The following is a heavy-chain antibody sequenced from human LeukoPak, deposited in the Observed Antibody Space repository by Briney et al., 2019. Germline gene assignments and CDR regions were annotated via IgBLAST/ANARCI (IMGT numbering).Heavy chain of an antibody. CDR1: GFTFSDYY. V-gene: IGHV3-33*08. D-gene: IGHD6-13*01. Sequence: PGGSLRLSCAASGFTFSDYYMSWIRQAPGKGLEWVAVIWYDGSNKYYADSVKGRFTISRDNSKNTLYLQMNSLRAEDTAVYYCARDRLIAAASTLWYYYYGMDVWGQGTTVTVSS. CDR3: ARDRLIAAASTLWYYYYGMDV. CDR2: IWYDGSNK. J-gene: IGHJ6*02.